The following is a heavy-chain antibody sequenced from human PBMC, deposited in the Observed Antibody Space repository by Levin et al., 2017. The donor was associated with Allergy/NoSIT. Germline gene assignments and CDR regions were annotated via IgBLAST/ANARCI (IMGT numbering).Heavy chain of an antibody. V-gene: IGHV3-43*01. CDR1: GFTFDDYT. Sequence: GGSLRLSCAASGFTFDDYTMHWVRQAPGKGLEWVSLISWDGGSTYYADSVKGRFTISRDNSKNSLYLQMNSLRTEDTALYYCAKDRNVAAAGSFFDYWGQGTLVTVSS. CDR3: AKDRNVAAAGSFFDY. D-gene: IGHD6-13*01. CDR2: ISWDGGST. J-gene: IGHJ4*02.